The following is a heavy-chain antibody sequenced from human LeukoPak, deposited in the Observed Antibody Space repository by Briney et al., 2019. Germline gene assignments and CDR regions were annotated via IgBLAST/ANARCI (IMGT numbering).Heavy chain of an antibody. Sequence: GGSLRLSCAASGFTFSSYEMIWVRQAPGRGLEWLSYIGSTGTSMYYADSVRGRFTISRDNAKKSVYLQMNSLRAEDTAIYYCVKSAGRNGGNWGQGTLVTVSS. J-gene: IGHJ4*02. V-gene: IGHV3-48*03. CDR1: GFTFSSYE. D-gene: IGHD1-26*01. CDR3: VKSAGRNGGN. CDR2: IGSTGTSM.